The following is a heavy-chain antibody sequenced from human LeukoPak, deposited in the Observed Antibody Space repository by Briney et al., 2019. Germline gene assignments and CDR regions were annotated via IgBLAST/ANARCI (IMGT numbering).Heavy chain of an antibody. CDR3: AKGYDSSGYELDY. J-gene: IGHJ4*02. CDR1: GFTFSSYG. Sequence: GGSLRLSCAASGFTFSSYGMHWVRQAPGKGLGWVAVISYDGSNKYYADSVKGRFTISRDNSKNTLYLQMNSLRAEDTAVYYCAKGYDSSGYELDYWGQGTLVTVSS. D-gene: IGHD3-22*01. CDR2: ISYDGSNK. V-gene: IGHV3-30*18.